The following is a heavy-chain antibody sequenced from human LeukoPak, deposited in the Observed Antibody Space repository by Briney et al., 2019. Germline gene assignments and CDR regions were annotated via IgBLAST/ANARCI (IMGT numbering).Heavy chain of an antibody. Sequence: ASVKVSCKASGYTFSSCAINWVRQAPGQGLEYMGWIDTKTGNPTYAQGFTGRFVFSLDTSVSTAYLQISSLKAEDTAVYYCAREAVRGVIINPLYYYYYYGMDVWGQGTTVTVSS. CDR2: IDTKTGNP. CDR3: AREAVRGVIINPLYYYYYYGMDV. D-gene: IGHD3-10*01. J-gene: IGHJ6*02. V-gene: IGHV7-4-1*02. CDR1: GYTFSSCA.